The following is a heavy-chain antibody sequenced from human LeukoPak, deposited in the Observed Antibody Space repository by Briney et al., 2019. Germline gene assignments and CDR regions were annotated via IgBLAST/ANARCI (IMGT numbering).Heavy chain of an antibody. CDR3: ARDSSGYYFDY. V-gene: IGHV4-30-2*01. CDR1: GGSISSGGYS. CDR2: IYHSGST. Sequence: PSQTLSLTCAVSGGSISSGGYSWSWIRQPPGKGLEWIGYIYHSGSTYYNPSLKSRVTISVDRSKNQFSLKLSSVTAADTAVYYCARDSSGYYFDYWGQGTLVTDSS. D-gene: IGHD3-22*01. J-gene: IGHJ4*02.